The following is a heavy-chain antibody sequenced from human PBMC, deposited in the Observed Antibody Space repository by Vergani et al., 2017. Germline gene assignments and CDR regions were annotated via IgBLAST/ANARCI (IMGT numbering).Heavy chain of an antibody. Sequence: QVHLVQSGAEVKKPGSSAKVSCKTFGDAFTSHGINWVRQAPGQGLEWMGRTMPIFGTPDYAPRFHDRFSIPADDFTGTVYMELSGLTSEDTAIYYCARERDHGDLVSWGQGTLITVSA. J-gene: IGHJ5*01. CDR2: TMPIFGTP. CDR3: ARERDHGDLVS. V-gene: IGHV1-69*13. D-gene: IGHD4-17*01. CDR1: GDAFTSHG.